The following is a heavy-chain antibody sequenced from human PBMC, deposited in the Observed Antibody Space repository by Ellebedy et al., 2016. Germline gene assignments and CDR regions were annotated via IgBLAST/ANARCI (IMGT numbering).Heavy chain of an antibody. D-gene: IGHD2-15*01. CDR2: ISGSGGST. CDR1: GFTFSSSV. J-gene: IGHJ5*02. CDR3: TTDPRVGYP. Sequence: GGSLRLXXAASGFTFSSSVMNWVRQAPGKGLEWVSAISGSGGSTYYADSVKGRFTISRDNSKNKVYLQMNSLRADDTALYYCTTDPRVGYPWGQGTLVTVSS. V-gene: IGHV3-23*01.